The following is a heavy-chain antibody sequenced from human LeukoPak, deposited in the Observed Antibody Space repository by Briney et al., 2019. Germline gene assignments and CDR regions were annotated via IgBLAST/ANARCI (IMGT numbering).Heavy chain of an antibody. CDR2: ISAYNGNT. Sequence: GASVKVSCRASGYTFTSYGISWVRQAPGQGLEWMGWISAYNGNTNYAQKLQGRVTMTTDTSTSTAYMELRSLRSDDTAVYYCARSYGSGSSLEHDYWGQGTLVTVSS. CDR1: GYTFTSYG. J-gene: IGHJ4*02. D-gene: IGHD3-10*01. V-gene: IGHV1-18*01. CDR3: ARSYGSGSSLEHDY.